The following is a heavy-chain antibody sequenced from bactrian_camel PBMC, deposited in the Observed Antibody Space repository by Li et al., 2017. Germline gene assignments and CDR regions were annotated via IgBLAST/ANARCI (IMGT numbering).Heavy chain of an antibody. Sequence: HVQLVESGGGTVQSGGSLRLSCEVSGNIYSSYCIGWFRQAPGKEREAVAFLDSDGSSRYADSVKGRFTISQLNAKNTLFLQMNSLKTEDMGVYYCVGEGGVDVAAGYDYWGQGTQVTVS. J-gene: IGHJ4*01. D-gene: IGHD1*01. CDR1: GNIYSSYC. V-gene: IGHV3S53*01. CDR2: LDSDGSS. CDR3: VGEGGVDVAAGYDY.